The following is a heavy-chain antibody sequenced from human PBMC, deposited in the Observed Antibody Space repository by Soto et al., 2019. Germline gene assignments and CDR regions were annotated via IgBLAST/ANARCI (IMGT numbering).Heavy chain of an antibody. CDR2: ISAYNGNT. CDR1: GYTFTSYG. J-gene: IGHJ6*02. Sequence: ASVKVSCKASGYTFTSYGISWVRQAPGQGLEWMGWISAYNGNTNYAQKLQGRVTMTTDTSTSTAYMELWSLRSDDTAVYYCATFRGYYGSGSYYMNYGMDVWGQGTTVTVSS. V-gene: IGHV1-18*01. CDR3: ATFRGYYGSGSYYMNYGMDV. D-gene: IGHD3-10*01.